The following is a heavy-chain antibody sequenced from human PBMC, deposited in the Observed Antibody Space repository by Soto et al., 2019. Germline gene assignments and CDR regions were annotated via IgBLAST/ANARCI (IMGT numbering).Heavy chain of an antibody. Sequence: PGGSLRLSCAASGFTFSSHWMHWVRQAPGKGLVWVSRINSDGSSTSYADSVKGRFTISRDNSKNTLYLQMNSLRAEDTAVYYCANQGSGYTNGMDVWGQGTTVTVSS. D-gene: IGHD5-12*01. CDR3: ANQGSGYTNGMDV. J-gene: IGHJ6*02. CDR1: GFTFSSHW. CDR2: INSDGSST. V-gene: IGHV3-74*01.